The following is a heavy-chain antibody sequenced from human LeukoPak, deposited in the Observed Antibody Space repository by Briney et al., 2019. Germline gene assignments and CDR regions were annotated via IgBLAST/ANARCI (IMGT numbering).Heavy chain of an antibody. CDR2: IIPIFGTA. D-gene: IGHD2-2*01. CDR1: GGTFSSYA. J-gene: IGHJ5*02. CDR3: AREGCSSTSCYLIGFRNWFDP. Sequence: SVKVSCKASGGTFSSYAISWVRQAPGQGLEWMGGIIPIFGTASYAQKFQGRVTITADKSTSTAYMELSSLRSEDTAVYYCAREGCSSTSCYLIGFRNWFDPWGQGTLVTVSS. V-gene: IGHV1-69*06.